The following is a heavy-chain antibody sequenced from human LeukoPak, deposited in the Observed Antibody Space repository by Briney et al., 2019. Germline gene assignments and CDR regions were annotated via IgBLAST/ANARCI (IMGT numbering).Heavy chain of an antibody. CDR1: GYTFTGYY. CDR3: ARVVGFYSDSSGYGYLDF. V-gene: IGHV1-2*02. D-gene: IGHD3-22*01. CDR2: INPNSGGT. J-gene: IGHJ4*02. Sequence: ASVKVSCKASGYTFTGYYMHWVRQAPGQGLEWMGWINPNSGGTNYAQKFQGRVTMTRDTSISTAYMELSRLTSDDTAVYYCARVVGFYSDSSGYGYLDFWGQGTLVTVSS.